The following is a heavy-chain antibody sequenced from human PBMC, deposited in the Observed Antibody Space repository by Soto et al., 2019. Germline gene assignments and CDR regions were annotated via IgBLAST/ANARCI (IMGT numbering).Heavy chain of an antibody. CDR1: GFTFSDYA. CDR2: ISGSGGST. CDR3: AEVRGPLGNNHAFGI. D-gene: IGHD1-1*01. J-gene: IGHJ3*02. Sequence: VGSLRLPCAASGFTFSDYARSCVRQAPGKGLEWVSAISGSGGSTYYADSVKGRFTISRDNSKNTLYLQMNSLRAEDTAVYFGAEVRGPLGNNHAFGIWGQGKMVT. V-gene: IGHV3-23*01.